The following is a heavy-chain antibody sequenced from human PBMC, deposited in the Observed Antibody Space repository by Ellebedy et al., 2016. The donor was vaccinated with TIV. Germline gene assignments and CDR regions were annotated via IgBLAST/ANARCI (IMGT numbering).Heavy chain of an antibody. CDR1: GYTFSRYD. D-gene: IGHD1-1*01. J-gene: IGHJ4*02. CDR3: ARGRRDNWSTYLFDH. V-gene: IGHV1-8*01. Sequence: AASVKVSCKASGYTFSRYDINWVRQATGQGLEWMGWMNPKSGNTGSAQKFQGRVTMTRRTSISTAFMELSSLRSEDTAGYYCARGRRDNWSTYLFDHWGQGTLVPVSS. CDR2: MNPKSGNT.